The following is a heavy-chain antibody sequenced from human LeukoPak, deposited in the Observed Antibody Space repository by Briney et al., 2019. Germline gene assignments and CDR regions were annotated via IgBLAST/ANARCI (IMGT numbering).Heavy chain of an antibody. D-gene: IGHD2/OR15-2a*01. V-gene: IGHV4-39*02. CDR2: IYYSGST. CDR3: ARDEISQQTFDY. CDR1: GGSISSSSYY. J-gene: IGHJ4*02. Sequence: SETLSLTCTVSGGSISSSSYYWGWIRQPPGKGLEWIGSIYYSGSTYYNPSLKSRVTISVDTSKNQFSLKLSSVTAADTAVYYCARDEISQQTFDYWGQGTLVTVSS.